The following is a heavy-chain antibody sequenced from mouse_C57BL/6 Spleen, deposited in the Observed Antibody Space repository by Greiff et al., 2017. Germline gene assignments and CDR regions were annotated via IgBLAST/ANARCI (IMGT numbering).Heavy chain of an antibody. CDR3: ATDSSGFIAY. J-gene: IGHJ3*01. CDR2: INPGGGDN. D-gene: IGHD3-2*02. V-gene: IGHV1-82*01. CDR1: GYAFSSSW. Sequence: QVQLQQSGPELVKPGASVKISCKASGYAFSSSWMNWVKQRPGKGLEWIGWINPGGGDNNYNGKYKGKATLTAAKYSSTAYMQLISLTYEDSAFYFCATDSSGFIAYWGQGTLVTVSA.